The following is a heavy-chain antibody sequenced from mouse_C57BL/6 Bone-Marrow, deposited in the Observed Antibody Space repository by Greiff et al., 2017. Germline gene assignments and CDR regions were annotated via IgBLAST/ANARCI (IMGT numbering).Heavy chain of an antibody. V-gene: IGHV1-61*01. J-gene: IGHJ3*01. CDR3: AKGRGRTGRNVCAY. D-gene: IGHD4-1*01. Sequence: QVQLQQPGAELVRPGSSVKLSCKASGYTFTSYWMDWVKQRPGQGLEWIGNIYPSDSETHYNQKFKDKGTLTVDKSSSTAYMQLSSLTSADSAVSYCAKGRGRTGRNVCAYWGQGTLVTVSA. CDR2: IYPSDSET. CDR1: GYTFTSYW.